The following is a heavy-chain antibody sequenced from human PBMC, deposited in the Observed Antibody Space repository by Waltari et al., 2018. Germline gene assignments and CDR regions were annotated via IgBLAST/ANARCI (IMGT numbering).Heavy chain of an antibody. D-gene: IGHD5-18*01. J-gene: IGHJ3*02. CDR2: NYYSGST. V-gene: IGHV4-59*01. CDR3: AASRYSYGFYAFDI. Sequence: GGSISSYYWSWIRQPPGKGLEWIWYNYYSGSTNYNPSLKSRVTISVDTSKNQFSLKLSSVTAADTAVYYCAASRYSYGFYAFDIWGQGTMVTVSS. CDR1: GGSISSYY.